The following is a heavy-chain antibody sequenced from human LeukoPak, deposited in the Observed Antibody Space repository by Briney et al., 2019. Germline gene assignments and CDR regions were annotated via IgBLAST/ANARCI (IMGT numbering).Heavy chain of an antibody. Sequence: GASVKVSCKASGYTFTSYGISWVRQAPGQGLEWMGWISAYNGNTNYAQKLQGRVTMTTDTSTSTAYMELRSLRSDDTAVYYCARDLGSTVVTPFDYWGQGTLVTVSS. D-gene: IGHD4-23*01. CDR1: GYTFTSYG. V-gene: IGHV1-18*01. J-gene: IGHJ4*02. CDR3: ARDLGSTVVTPFDY. CDR2: ISAYNGNT.